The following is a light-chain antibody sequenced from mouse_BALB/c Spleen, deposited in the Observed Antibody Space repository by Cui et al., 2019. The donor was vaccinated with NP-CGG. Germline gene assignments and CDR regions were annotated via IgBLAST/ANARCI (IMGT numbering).Light chain of an antibody. Sequence: QAVVTQESALTTSPGETVTLTCRSSTGAVTTSNYANWVQEKPDHLFTGLIGGINNRAPGVPARFSGSLIGDKAALTITGAQTEDEAIYFCALWYSNHWVFGGGTKLTVI. J-gene: IGLJ1*01. CDR3: ALWYSNHWV. CDR2: GIN. CDR1: TGAVTTSNY. V-gene: IGLV1*01.